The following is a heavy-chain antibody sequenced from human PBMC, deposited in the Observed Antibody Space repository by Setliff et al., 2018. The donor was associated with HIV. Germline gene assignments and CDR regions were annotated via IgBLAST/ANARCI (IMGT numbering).Heavy chain of an antibody. D-gene: IGHD2-2*01. CDR2: TYYRSKWYN. Sequence: SQTLSLTCAISGDSVSSNSAAWNWIRQSPSRGLEWLGRTYYRSKWYNDYAVSVKSRITINPGTSKNQFSLQLNSVTPEDTAVYYCARGGGYCSSTSCYSGITRLGFYMDVWGKGTTVTVSS. J-gene: IGHJ6*03. CDR1: GDSVSSNSAA. CDR3: ARGGGYCSSTSCYSGITRLGFYMDV. V-gene: IGHV6-1*01.